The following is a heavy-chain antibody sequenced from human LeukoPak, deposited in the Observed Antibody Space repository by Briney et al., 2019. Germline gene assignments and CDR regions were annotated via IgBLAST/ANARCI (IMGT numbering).Heavy chain of an antibody. J-gene: IGHJ2*01. Sequence: GGSLRLSCAASGFTFDDYAMHWVRQAPGKGLEWVSGISWNSGSIGYADSVKGRFTISRDNAKNSLYLQINSLRAEDTALYYCAKGAYYGDYPYWYFDLWGRGTLVTVSS. CDR3: AKGAYYGDYPYWYFDL. CDR2: ISWNSGSI. CDR1: GFTFDDYA. D-gene: IGHD4-17*01. V-gene: IGHV3-9*01.